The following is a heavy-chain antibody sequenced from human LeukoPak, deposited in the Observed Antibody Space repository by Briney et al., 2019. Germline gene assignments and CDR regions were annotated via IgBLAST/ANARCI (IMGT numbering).Heavy chain of an antibody. V-gene: IGHV3-23*01. CDR3: AKTKWLSAYYFDY. CDR2: VDGGGVST. J-gene: IGHJ4*02. CDR1: GFTLSSYA. Sequence: QPGGSLRLSCAASGFTLSSYAMTWVRQAPGRGLEWVSSVDGGGVSTYYADSVKGRFTISRDNSKNTLYLQMNSLRGEDTAVYYCAKTKWLSAYYFDYWGQGTLVTVSS. D-gene: IGHD3-22*01.